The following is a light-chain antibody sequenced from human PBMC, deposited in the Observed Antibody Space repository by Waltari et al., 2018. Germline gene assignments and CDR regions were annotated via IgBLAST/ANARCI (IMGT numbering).Light chain of an antibody. V-gene: IGLV8-61*01. CDR3: VLYMGSGISV. CDR1: SGPVPTSHH. Sequence: QTVVTQEPSFSVSPGGTATLTCGLSSGPVPTSHHPSWYQQTPGQAPRTPIDSTNTRPSGVPDRFSGSILGNKAARTSTGAQADDESDYYCVLYMGSGISVFGGGTKLTVL. CDR2: STN. J-gene: IGLJ3*02.